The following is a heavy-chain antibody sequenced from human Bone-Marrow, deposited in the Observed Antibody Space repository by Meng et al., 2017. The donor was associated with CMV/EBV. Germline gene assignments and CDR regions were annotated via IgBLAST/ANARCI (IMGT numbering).Heavy chain of an antibody. V-gene: IGHV3-7*01. CDR2: IKQDGGET. J-gene: IGHJ4*02. Sequence: GESLKISCGAAGFTFSSYWMSWVRQAPGKGLEWVANIKQDGGETYYAASVKGRFTISRDNAKKSLYLQMNSLRAEDTAVYFCARNGRVATTNPFDSWGQGSLVTVS. D-gene: IGHD5-12*01. CDR1: GFTFSSYW. CDR3: ARNGRVATTNPFDS.